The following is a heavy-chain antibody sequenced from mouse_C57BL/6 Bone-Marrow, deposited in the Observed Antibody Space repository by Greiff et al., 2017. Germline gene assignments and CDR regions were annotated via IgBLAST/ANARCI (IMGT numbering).Heavy chain of an antibody. CDR1: GFSLTSYG. CDR2: IGRGGST. V-gene: IGHV2-5*01. Sequence: VMLVESGPGLVQPSQSLSITCTVSGFSLTSYGVHWVRQSPGKGLEWLGVIGRGGSTDYNAAFMSRLSITKDNSKSQVFFKMNSLQADDTAIYYCAKKEGNYAMDYWGQGTSVTVSS. CDR3: AKKEGNYAMDY. J-gene: IGHJ4*01.